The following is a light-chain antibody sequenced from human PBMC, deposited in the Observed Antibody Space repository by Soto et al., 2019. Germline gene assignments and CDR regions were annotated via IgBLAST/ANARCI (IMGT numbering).Light chain of an antibody. Sequence: QSVLTQPPSVSAAPGKKVTISCSGSSSNIGNNYVSWYQQLPGTAPKLLIYDNNKRPSGIPDRFSGSKSGTSGTLDITGLQTADEADYYCATWDHSLTGEVFGGGTKVTVL. CDR3: ATWDHSLTGEV. V-gene: IGLV1-51*01. CDR2: DNN. J-gene: IGLJ2*01. CDR1: SSNIGNNY.